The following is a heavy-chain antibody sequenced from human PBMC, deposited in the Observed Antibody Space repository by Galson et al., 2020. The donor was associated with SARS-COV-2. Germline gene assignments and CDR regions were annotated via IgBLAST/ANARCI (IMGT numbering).Heavy chain of an antibody. CDR2: ISWNSGSI. J-gene: IGHJ6*03. CDR1: GFTFDDYA. V-gene: IGHV3-9*01. Sequence: GGSLRLSCAASGFTFDDYAMHWVRQAPGKGLEWVSGISWNSGSIGYADSVKGRFTISRDNAKNSLYLQMNSLRAEDTALYYCFCPPAARDYYYYMDVWGKGTTVTVSS. CDR3: FCPPAARDYYYYMDV. D-gene: IGHD2-2*01.